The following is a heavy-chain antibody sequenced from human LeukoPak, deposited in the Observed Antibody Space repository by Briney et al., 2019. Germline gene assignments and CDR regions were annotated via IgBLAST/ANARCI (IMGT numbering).Heavy chain of an antibody. Sequence: SETLSLTCTVSGGSISSSSYYWGWIRQPPGKGLEWIGGIYYSGSTYYNPSLKSRVTISVDTSKNQFSLKLSSVTAADTAVYYCARGHRGYSHHKWGQGTLVTVSS. D-gene: IGHD5-18*01. CDR2: IYYSGST. J-gene: IGHJ4*02. CDR1: GGSISSSSYY. CDR3: ARGHRGYSHHK. V-gene: IGHV4-39*01.